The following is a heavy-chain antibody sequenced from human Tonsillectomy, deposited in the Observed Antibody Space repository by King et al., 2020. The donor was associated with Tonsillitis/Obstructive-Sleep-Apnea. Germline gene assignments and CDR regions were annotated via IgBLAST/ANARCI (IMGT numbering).Heavy chain of an antibody. J-gene: IGHJ6*03. CDR1: GFTFGDYA. CDR2: IRSKAYGGTT. V-gene: IGHV3-49*04. CDR3: TRYHYYGSGGEGYYYYYMDV. Sequence: VQLVESGGGLVQPGRSLRLSCTASGFTFGDYAMSWVRQAPGKGLEWVGFIRSKAYGGTTEYAASVKGRFTISRDDSKSIAYLQMNSLKTEDTAVYYCTRYHYYGSGGEGYYYYYMDVWGKGTTVTVSS. D-gene: IGHD3-10*01.